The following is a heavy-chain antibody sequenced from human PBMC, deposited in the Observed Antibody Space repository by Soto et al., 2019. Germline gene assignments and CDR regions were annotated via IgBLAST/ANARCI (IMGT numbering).Heavy chain of an antibody. V-gene: IGHV3-15*01. J-gene: IGHJ4*02. CDR2: IKSKTHGGPI. CDR1: GFTFSNAW. CDR3: TTEAYSSTWYADH. D-gene: IGHD6-13*01. Sequence: GGSLRLSCAASGFTFSNAWMSWVRQPPGKGLEWVGRIKSKTHGGPIHSAPPVKGRFTISRDDSHNPLYVQMNSLQTEDNAVYYCTTEAYSSTWYADHWGQGNLVTVSS.